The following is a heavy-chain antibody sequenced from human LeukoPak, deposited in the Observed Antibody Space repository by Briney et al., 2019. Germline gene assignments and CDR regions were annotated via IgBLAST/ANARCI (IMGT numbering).Heavy chain of an antibody. CDR2: INSDGSST. CDR1: GFTFSSYW. CDR3: ARGIVVVPAAMLY. Sequence: GSLRLSCAASGFTFSSYWMHWVRQAPGKGLVWVSRINSDGSSTSYADSVKGRFTISRDNAKNTLYLQMNSLRAEDTAVYYCARGIVVVPAAMLYWGQGTLVTVSS. J-gene: IGHJ4*02. D-gene: IGHD2-2*01. V-gene: IGHV3-74*01.